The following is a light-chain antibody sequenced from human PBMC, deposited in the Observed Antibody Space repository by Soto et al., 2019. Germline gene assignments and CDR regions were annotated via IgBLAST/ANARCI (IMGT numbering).Light chain of an antibody. CDR3: HQRQSWPRT. V-gene: IGKV3-11*01. CDR1: QAVNTR. J-gene: IGKJ1*01. CDR2: LAS. Sequence: EIVLTQSPATVSSFPGYRVTLSCRASQAVNTRLAWYQHRPGQAPRLLIYLASNRAAGVPARFSGSGSGTDFALTISDVEPEDFAVYYCHQRQSWPRTFGQGTKVDIK.